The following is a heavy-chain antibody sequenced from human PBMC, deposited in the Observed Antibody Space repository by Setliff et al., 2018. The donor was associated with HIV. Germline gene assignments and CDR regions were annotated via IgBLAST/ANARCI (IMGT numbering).Heavy chain of an antibody. J-gene: IGHJ4*02. Sequence: ASVKVSCKASGYTFPNYGITWVRQAPGQGLEWMGWISAYTANTNYAQNLQGRVTLTTDTSTSTAYMELRNLRSDDTAVYYCARVRVGATPLDYWGQGTLVTVS. V-gene: IGHV1-18*01. CDR2: ISAYTANT. CDR3: ARVRVGATPLDY. D-gene: IGHD1-26*01. CDR1: GYTFPNYG.